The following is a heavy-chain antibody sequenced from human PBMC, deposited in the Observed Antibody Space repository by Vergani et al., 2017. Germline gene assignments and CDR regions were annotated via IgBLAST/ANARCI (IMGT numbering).Heavy chain of an antibody. D-gene: IGHD2-15*01. CDR2: IYYSGST. J-gene: IGHJ4*02. CDR1: GGSISSSSYY. Sequence: QLQLQESGPGLVKPSETLSLTCTVSGGSISSSSYYWGWIRQPPGKGLEWIGSIYYSGSTYYNPSLKSRVTISVDTSKNQFSLKLSSVTAADTAVYYCARAYCSGGSCYSGFLIDYWGQGTLVTVSS. V-gene: IGHV4-39*07. CDR3: ARAYCSGGSCYSGFLIDY.